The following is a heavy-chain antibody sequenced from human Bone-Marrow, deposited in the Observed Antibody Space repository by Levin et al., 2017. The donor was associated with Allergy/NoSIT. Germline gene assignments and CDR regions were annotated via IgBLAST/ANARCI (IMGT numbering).Heavy chain of an antibody. V-gene: IGHV3-64D*06. D-gene: IGHD6-6*01. Sequence: SCSASGFTFSSYAMHWVRQAPGKGLEYVSAISSNGGSTYYADSVKGRFTISRDNSKNTLYLQMSSLRAEDTAVYYCVKPDEYSSSSGAFDYWGQGTLVTVSS. CDR3: VKPDEYSSSSGAFDY. CDR1: GFTFSSYA. J-gene: IGHJ4*02. CDR2: ISSNGGST.